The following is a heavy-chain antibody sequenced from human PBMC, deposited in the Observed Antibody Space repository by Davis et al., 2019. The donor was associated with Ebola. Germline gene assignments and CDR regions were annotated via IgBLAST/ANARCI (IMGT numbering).Heavy chain of an antibody. CDR2: ITWNGRRK. D-gene: IGHD1-26*01. V-gene: IGHV3-9*01. Sequence: GGSLRLSCAASGFTLDNHAMHWVRQAPGKGLEWVSGITWNGRRKDYADSVRGRFTISRDNAKNSLYMQMNSLRTDDTALYYCARDLFPGGVGAATSFDYWGQGALVTVSS. CDR1: GFTLDNHA. J-gene: IGHJ4*02. CDR3: ARDLFPGGVGAATSFDY.